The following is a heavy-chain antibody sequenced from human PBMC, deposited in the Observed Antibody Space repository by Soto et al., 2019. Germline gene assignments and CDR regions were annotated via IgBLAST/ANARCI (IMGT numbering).Heavy chain of an antibody. J-gene: IGHJ5*02. D-gene: IGHD2-8*01. Sequence: GGSLRLSCAASGFTFSTYDMHWVRQATGKGLEWVSAIGTIGDTYYLDSVKGRFTISRENAKNSLYLQMNSLRAGDTAVYYCARGRSNQYESSPPPKFDPWGRGTLVTVS. V-gene: IGHV3-13*01. CDR2: IGTIGDT. CDR3: ARGRSNQYESSPPPKFDP. CDR1: GFTFSTYD.